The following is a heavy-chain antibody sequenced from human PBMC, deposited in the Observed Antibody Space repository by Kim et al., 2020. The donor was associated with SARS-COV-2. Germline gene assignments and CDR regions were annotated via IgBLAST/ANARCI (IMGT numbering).Heavy chain of an antibody. CDR3: ARDTYRFFDS. CDR1: GFTFTNYW. J-gene: IGHJ4*02. Sequence: GGSLRLSCAASGFTFTNYWMTWVRQVPGKGLEWVANINEDGSAKYYLDSVRGRFTISRDNADNSMYLQMNSLRAEDTALYYCARDTYRFFDSWGQGTLV. V-gene: IGHV3-7*03. CDR2: INEDGSAK.